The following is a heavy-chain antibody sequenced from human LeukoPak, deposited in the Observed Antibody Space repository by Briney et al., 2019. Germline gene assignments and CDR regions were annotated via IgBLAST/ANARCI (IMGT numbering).Heavy chain of an antibody. Sequence: GGSLRLSCAASGFTFSSYSMHWVRQAPGKGLEWVAFVRFDGNNKYYSDSVKGRFTISRDNSKNTLYRQMNSLRPEDTAVFYCAKASSSSYLFDSWGQGTLVTVSS. CDR2: VRFDGNNK. D-gene: IGHD6-6*01. CDR1: GFTFSSYS. CDR3: AKASSSSYLFDS. J-gene: IGHJ4*02. V-gene: IGHV3-30*02.